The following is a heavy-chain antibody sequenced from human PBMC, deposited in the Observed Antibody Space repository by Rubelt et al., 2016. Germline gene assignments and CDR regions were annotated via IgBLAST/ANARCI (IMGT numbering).Heavy chain of an antibody. V-gene: IGHV4-38-2*02. CDR3: ARGLAAGCHMDV. Sequence: QLQLQESGPGLVTPSETLSLTCNVSGYSISSGYFWGWIRQPPGKGLEWIGFIYHTWTTYYNPSLKSRVTISVDTSKNQFSLRLSSGTAADTAVYYGARGLAAGCHMDVWGKGTTVTVSS. CDR1: GYSISSGYF. D-gene: IGHD2-8*01. CDR2: IYHTWTT. J-gene: IGHJ6*03.